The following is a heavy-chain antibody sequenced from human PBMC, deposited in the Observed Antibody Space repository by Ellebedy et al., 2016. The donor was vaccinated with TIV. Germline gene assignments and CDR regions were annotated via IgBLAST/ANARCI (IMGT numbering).Heavy chain of an antibody. CDR1: GFNFRSYW. V-gene: IGHV3-7*01. D-gene: IGHD4-17*01. CDR2: IYQDGSEQ. J-gene: IGHJ5*02. CDR3: ARRGSYGDYSVQVNSWFDL. Sequence: GESLKISCEASGFNFRSYWMSWVRQAPGKGLEWVANIYQDGSEQYYVDSVKGRFTISRDNAKNSLYLHMNSLRAEDTAVYYCARRGSYGDYSVQVNSWFDLWGQGTLVTVSS.